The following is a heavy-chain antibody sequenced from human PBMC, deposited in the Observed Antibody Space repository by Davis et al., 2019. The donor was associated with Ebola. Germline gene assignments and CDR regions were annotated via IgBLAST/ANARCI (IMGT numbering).Heavy chain of an antibody. CDR3: ARAPLGYYYGMDV. Sequence: PGGSLRLSCAASGFTFSSYSMNWVRQAPGKGLEWVSSISSSSSYIYYADSVKGRFTISRDNAKNSLYLQMNSLRAEDTAVYYCARAPLGYYYGMDVWGQGTTVTVSS. D-gene: IGHD3-16*01. CDR1: GFTFSSYS. V-gene: IGHV3-21*01. CDR2: ISSSSSYI. J-gene: IGHJ6*02.